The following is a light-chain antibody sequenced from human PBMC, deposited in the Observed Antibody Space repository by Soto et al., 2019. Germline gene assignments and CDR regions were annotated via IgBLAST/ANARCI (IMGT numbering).Light chain of an antibody. CDR1: QSVSSY. V-gene: IGKV3-11*01. Sequence: ELVLTQSPATLSLSAGERATLSWRASQSVSSYLAWYQQKPGQATRLLIYDASKRATGIPDRFSGSGSGTDFSLTIRGLKPEEFAVYYCQQYRMSPNTFGQGTRLEIK. J-gene: IGKJ5*01. CDR3: QQYRMSPNT. CDR2: DAS.